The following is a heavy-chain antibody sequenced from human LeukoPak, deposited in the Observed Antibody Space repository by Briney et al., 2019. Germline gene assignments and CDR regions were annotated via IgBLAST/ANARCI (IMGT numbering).Heavy chain of an antibody. CDR2: IKQDGSEK. CDR1: GFTFSSYW. V-gene: IGHV3-7*01. CDR3: ARVHGYYGYYFDY. D-gene: IGHD3-10*01. J-gene: IGHJ4*02. Sequence: PGGSLRLSCAASGFTFSSYWMSWVRQAPGKGLEGVANIKQDGSEKYYVDSVKGRFTISRDNAKNSLYLQMNSLRAEDTAVYYCARVHGYYGYYFDYWGQGTLVTVSS.